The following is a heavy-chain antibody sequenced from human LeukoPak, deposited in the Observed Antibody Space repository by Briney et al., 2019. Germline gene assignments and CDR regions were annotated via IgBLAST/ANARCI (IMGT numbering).Heavy chain of an antibody. Sequence: GESLKISCKGSGYSFTSYWIGWVRQMPGKGLEWMGIIYPGDSDTRYSPPFQGQVTISADKSISTAYLQWSSLKASDTAMYYCASSGLAVTTERYYYYYGMDVWGQGTTVTVSS. D-gene: IGHD4-17*01. J-gene: IGHJ6*02. CDR3: ASSGLAVTTERYYYYYGMDV. V-gene: IGHV5-51*01. CDR2: IYPGDSDT. CDR1: GYSFTSYW.